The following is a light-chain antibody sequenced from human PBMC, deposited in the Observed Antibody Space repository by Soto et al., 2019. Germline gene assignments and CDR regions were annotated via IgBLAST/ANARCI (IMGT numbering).Light chain of an antibody. V-gene: IGLV2-18*02. CDR1: SSDVGSYNR. CDR3: YSSKSSNTYV. J-gene: IGLJ1*01. Sequence: QSALTQPPSVSGSPGQSVTISCSGTSSDVGSYNRVSWYQQAPGTAPKVMIYEVSNRPSGVPDRFSGSKSGNTASLTISGLQPKDEANYYCYSSKSSNTYVFGTGTKVTVL. CDR2: EVS.